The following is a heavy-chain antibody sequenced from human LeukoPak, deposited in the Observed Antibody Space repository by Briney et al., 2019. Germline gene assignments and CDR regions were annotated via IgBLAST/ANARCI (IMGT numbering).Heavy chain of an antibody. D-gene: IGHD5-12*01. CDR2: ISGGGETT. V-gene: IGHV3-23*01. CDR3: AKDQRPDSGYDIDY. J-gene: IGHJ4*02. CDR1: GFIFSKFT. Sequence: GGSLRLSCAASGFIFSKFTMNWVRQAPGKGLEWASVISGGGETTYYADSVNGRFTISRDNSKNTLYLEMNSLRVEDTAVYYCAKDQRPDSGYDIDYWGQGTLVTVSS.